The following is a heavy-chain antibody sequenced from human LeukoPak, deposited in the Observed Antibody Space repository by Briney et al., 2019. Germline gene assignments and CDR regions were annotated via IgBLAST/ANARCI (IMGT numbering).Heavy chain of an antibody. CDR3: ARNQPDDYGDYDGWFDP. D-gene: IGHD4-17*01. CDR1: GFTLSSYA. CDR2: ISYDGSNK. J-gene: IGHJ5*02. V-gene: IGHV3-30-3*01. Sequence: TGGSLRLSCAASGFTLSSYAMHWVRQAPGKGLEWVGVISYDGSNKYYADSVKGRFTISRDNSKNTLYLQMNSLRAEDTAVYYCARNQPDDYGDYDGWFDPWGQGTLVTVSS.